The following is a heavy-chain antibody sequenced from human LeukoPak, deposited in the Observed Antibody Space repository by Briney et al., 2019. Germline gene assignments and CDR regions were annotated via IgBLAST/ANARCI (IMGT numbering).Heavy chain of an antibody. CDR3: ARHGKDGYNRFDY. D-gene: IGHD5-24*01. V-gene: IGHV4-38-2*01. J-gene: IGHJ4*02. CDR1: GYSISSGYY. Sequence: SETLSLTCAVSGYSISSGYYWGWLRQPPGKGLEWIGSIYHSGSTYYNPSLKSRVTISVDTSKNQFSLKLSSVTAADTAVYYCARHGKDGYNRFDYWGQGTLVTVSS. CDR2: IYHSGST.